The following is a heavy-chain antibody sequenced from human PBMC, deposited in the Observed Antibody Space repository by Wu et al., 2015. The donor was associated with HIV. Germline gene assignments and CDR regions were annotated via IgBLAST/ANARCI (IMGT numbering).Heavy chain of an antibody. CDR3: ARTPDGYYDSSGYYYFDI. CDR2: IIPIFGTA. D-gene: IGHD3-22*01. J-gene: IGHJ3*02. CDR1: GGTFSSYA. V-gene: IGHV1-69*05. Sequence: QVQLVQSGAEVKKPGSSVKVSCKASGGTFSSYAISWVRQAPGQGLEWMGGIIPIFGTANYAQKFQGRVTITTDESTSIAYMELSSLRSEDTAVYYCARTPDGYYDSSGYYYFDIWGQGTMVTVSS.